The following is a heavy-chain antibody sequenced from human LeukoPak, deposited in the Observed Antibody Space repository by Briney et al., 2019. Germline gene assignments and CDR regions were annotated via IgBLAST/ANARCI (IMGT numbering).Heavy chain of an antibody. CDR2: IYHSGSA. J-gene: IGHJ4*02. CDR3: ASAGHDGIGYKVC. V-gene: IGHV4-4*02. D-gene: IGHD3-22*01. Sequence: SETLSLTCAVSGGSISSSNWWSWVRQPPGKGLEWIGEIYHSGSANYNPSVKSRVTISVDKSKNQFSLRLSSVTAADTAVYYCASAGHDGIGYKVCWGQGTLVTVSS. CDR1: GGSISSSNW.